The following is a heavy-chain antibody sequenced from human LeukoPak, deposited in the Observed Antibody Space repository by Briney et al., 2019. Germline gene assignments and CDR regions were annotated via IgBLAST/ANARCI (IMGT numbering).Heavy chain of an antibody. D-gene: IGHD1-7*01. CDR3: ARGDNWNWGLDP. V-gene: IGHV1-46*03. CDR2: INPSGGST. J-gene: IGHJ5*02. Sequence: ASVKVSCKAPGYTFTSYYMHWVRQAPGQGLEWMGIINPSGGSTTYAQKFQGSITMTRDTSTSTVYMELSSLRSEDTAVYYCARGDNWNWGLDPWGQGTLVTVSS. CDR1: GYTFTSYY.